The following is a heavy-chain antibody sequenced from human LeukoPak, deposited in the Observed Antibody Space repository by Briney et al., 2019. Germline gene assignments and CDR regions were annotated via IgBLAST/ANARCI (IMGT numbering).Heavy chain of an antibody. D-gene: IGHD4-17*01. CDR3: ARVVEYGDPRRDYYYGMDV. Sequence: GASVKVSCKASGGTFSSYAISWVRQAPGQGLEWMGRIIPILGIANYAQKFQGRVTITADKSTSTAYMELSSLRSEDTAVYYCARVVEYGDPRRDYYYGMDVWGQGTTVTVSS. CDR1: GGTFSSYA. V-gene: IGHV1-69*04. CDR2: IIPILGIA. J-gene: IGHJ6*02.